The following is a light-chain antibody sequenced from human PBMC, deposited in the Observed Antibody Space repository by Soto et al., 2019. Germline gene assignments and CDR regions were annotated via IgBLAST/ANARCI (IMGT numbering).Light chain of an antibody. J-gene: IGKJ4*01. CDR3: QQYNSYSPLT. Sequence: DIQRTQAASTLSGSVGDRVTITCRASESISSWLAWYQQKPGKAPKLLIYDASSLESGVPSRFSGSGSGTELTLTISSLQPDDFANYYCQQYNSYSPLTFGGGTKVDIK. CDR2: DAS. V-gene: IGKV1-5*01. CDR1: ESISSW.